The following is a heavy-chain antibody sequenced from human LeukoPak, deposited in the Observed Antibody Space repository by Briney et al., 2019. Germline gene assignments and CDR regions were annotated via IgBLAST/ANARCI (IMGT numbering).Heavy chain of an antibody. CDR1: GFAFSSYS. CDR3: ASAPGYCSSTSCYDYYYMDV. J-gene: IGHJ6*03. D-gene: IGHD2-2*01. Sequence: GGSLRLSCAASGFAFSSYSMNWVRQAPGKGLEWVSSISSSSSYIYYADSVKGRFTISRDNAKDSLYLQMNSLRAEDTAVYYCASAPGYCSSTSCYDYYYMDVWGKGTTVTVSS. CDR2: ISSSSSYI. V-gene: IGHV3-21*01.